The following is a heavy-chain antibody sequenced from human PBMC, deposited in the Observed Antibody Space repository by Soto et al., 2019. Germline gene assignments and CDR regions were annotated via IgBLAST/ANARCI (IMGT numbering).Heavy chain of an antibody. CDR1: DGSISSYY. Sequence: SETLSLTCTVSDGSISSYYWGWIRQPPGKGLEWIGYIFYTGSTNYNPSLKSRVTISVDTSKNQFSLRLSSVTAADTAVYYCARHLFAYDVFDIWGQGTMVTVSS. D-gene: IGHD3-10*01. V-gene: IGHV4-59*01. J-gene: IGHJ3*02. CDR2: IFYTGST. CDR3: ARHLFAYDVFDI.